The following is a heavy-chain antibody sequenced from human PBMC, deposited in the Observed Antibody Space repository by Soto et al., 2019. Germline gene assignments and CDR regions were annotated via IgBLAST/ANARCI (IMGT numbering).Heavy chain of an antibody. V-gene: IGHV3-23*01. D-gene: IGHD2-2*01. J-gene: IGHJ4*02. CDR1: GFTFSSYA. CDR3: AQLGFAYCSSTNCAY. CDR2: ISGSGVTT. Sequence: GGSLRLSCAASGFTFSSYAMSWVRQAPGKGLEWVSGISGSGVTTYYADPVKGRFTISRDNSKNTLYLQMSSLRAEDTALYYCAQLGFAYCSSTNCAYWGQGTLVTVSS.